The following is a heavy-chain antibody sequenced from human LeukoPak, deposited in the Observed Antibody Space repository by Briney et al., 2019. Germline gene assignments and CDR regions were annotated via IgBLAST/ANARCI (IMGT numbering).Heavy chain of an antibody. J-gene: IGHJ6*03. CDR3: ARILYYDILTGYGDYYYYYYMDV. Sequence: KPGGSLRLSCAASGFTFSDYYMSWVRQAPGKGLEWVSSISSSSSYIYYADSVKGRFTISRDNAKNSLYLQMNSLRAEDTAVYYRARILYYDILTGYGDYYYYYYMDVWGKGTTVTVSS. CDR2: ISSSSSYI. V-gene: IGHV3-11*06. D-gene: IGHD3-9*01. CDR1: GFTFSDYY.